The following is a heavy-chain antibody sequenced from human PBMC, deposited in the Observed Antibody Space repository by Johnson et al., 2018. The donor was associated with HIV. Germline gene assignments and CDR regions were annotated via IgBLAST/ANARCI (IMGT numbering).Heavy chain of an antibody. D-gene: IGHD6-13*01. CDR2: ISCDGRPT. Sequence: VQLVESGGGLVQPGGSLRLSCAASGFTFTQYAMHWVLQAPGKGLEYVSVISCDGRPTYYADSVKGRFTISRDNSKNTLFLQMGSLRAEDLAVYYCDSERYSNLFDDAFDIWGQGTMVTVSS. V-gene: IGHV3-64*07. CDR1: GFTFTQYA. CDR3: DSERYSNLFDDAFDI. J-gene: IGHJ3*02.